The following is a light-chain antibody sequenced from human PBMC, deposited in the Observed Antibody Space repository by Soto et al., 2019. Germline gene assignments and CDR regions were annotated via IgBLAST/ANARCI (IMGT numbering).Light chain of an antibody. CDR3: SSYTSSSFFEV. Sequence: QSALTQPASVSGSPGQSITISCTGTSSDVGGYNFVSWFQQHPGKAPKLMIYEVSNRPSGVSNRFSGSKSGNTASLTISGLQAEDEADYYCSSYTSSSFFEVFGGGTKVTVL. CDR2: EVS. V-gene: IGLV2-14*01. CDR1: SSDVGGYNF. J-gene: IGLJ3*02.